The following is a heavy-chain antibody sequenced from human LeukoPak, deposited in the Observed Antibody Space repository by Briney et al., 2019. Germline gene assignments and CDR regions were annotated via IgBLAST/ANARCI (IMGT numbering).Heavy chain of an antibody. D-gene: IGHD2-2*02. CDR1: GFTFSSYS. Sequence: GGSLRLSCAASGFTFSSYSMNWVRQAPGKGLEWVSSISSSSSYIYYADSVKGRFTISRDNAKNSLYLQMSSLRAEDTAVYYCARDGGYCSSTSCYTELDYWGQGTLVTVSS. CDR2: ISSSSSYI. J-gene: IGHJ4*02. V-gene: IGHV3-21*01. CDR3: ARDGGYCSSTSCYTELDY.